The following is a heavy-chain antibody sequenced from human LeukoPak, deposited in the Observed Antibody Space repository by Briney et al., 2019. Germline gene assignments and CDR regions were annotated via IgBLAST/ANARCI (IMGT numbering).Heavy chain of an antibody. J-gene: IGHJ4*02. CDR1: GYTFTSYG. CDR2: ISAYNGNT. D-gene: IGHD3-22*01. CDR3: ARDSYDSSGKYLDY. Sequence: ASVKVSCKASGYTFTSYGISWVRQAPGQGPEWMGWISAYNGNTNYAQKLQGRVTMTTDTSTSTAYMELRSLRSDDTAVYYCARDSYDSSGKYLDYWGQGTLVTVSS. V-gene: IGHV1-18*01.